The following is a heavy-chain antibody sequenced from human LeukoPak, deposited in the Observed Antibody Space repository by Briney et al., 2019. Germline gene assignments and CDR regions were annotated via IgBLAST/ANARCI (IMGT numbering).Heavy chain of an antibody. V-gene: IGHV3-23*01. CDR2: ISGSGGST. D-gene: IGHD2-2*01. CDR3: AKDVLWPALLNWFDP. CDR1: GFTFSSYA. Sequence: GGSLRVSCAASGFTFSSYAMSWVRQAPGKGLEWVSAISGSGGSTYYADSVKGRSTISRDNSKNTLYLQMNSLRAEDTAVYYCAKDVLWPALLNWFDPWGQGTLVTVSS. J-gene: IGHJ5*02.